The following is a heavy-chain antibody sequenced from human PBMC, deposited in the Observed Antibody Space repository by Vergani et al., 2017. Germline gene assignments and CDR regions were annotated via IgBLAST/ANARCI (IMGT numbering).Heavy chain of an antibody. V-gene: IGHV5-51*01. D-gene: IGHD5-18*01. CDR1: GYSFTSYW. Sequence: EVQLVQSGAEVKKPGVSLTISCKGSGYSFTSYWIGWVRQMPRKGLEWMGIIYPGDSDTRYSPSFQGQVTISADKSISTAYLQWSSLKASDTAMYYCARRGYNYGSGVDYWGQGTLVTVSS. J-gene: IGHJ4*02. CDR3: ARRGYNYGSGVDY. CDR2: IYPGDSDT.